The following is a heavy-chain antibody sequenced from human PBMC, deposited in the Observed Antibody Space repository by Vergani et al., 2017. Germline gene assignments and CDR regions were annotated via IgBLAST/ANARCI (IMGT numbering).Heavy chain of an antibody. V-gene: IGHV4-39*01. CDR2: IYYSGST. Sequence: QLQLQESGPGLVKPSETLSLTCTVSGGSISSSSYYWGWIRQPPGKGLEWIGSIYYSGSTYYNPSLKSRVTISVDTSKNQFSLKLSSVTAADTAVYYCARLGGEGAVGYWGHGTLVTVSS. CDR3: ARLGGEGAVGY. CDR1: GGSISSSSYY. J-gene: IGHJ4*01. D-gene: IGHD3-16*01.